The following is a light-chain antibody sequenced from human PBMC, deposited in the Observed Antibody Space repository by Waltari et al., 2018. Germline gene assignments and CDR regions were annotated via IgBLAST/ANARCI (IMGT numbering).Light chain of an antibody. CDR2: YDS. V-gene: IGLV3-21*04. J-gene: IGLJ2*01. CDR1: DIGRTN. Sequence: SYVLTQAPSVSVAPGQTATITCGGNDIGRTNVQWYQQKPGQAPIVVIYYDSDRPSGIPERFSGSNSENTATLTISRVEAGDEADYFCQVWDPNSDHLVVFGGGTKLTVL. CDR3: QVWDPNSDHLVV.